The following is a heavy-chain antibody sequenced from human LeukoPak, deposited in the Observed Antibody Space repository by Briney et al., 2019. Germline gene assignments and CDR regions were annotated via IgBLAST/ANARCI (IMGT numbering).Heavy chain of an antibody. Sequence: SETLSLTCAVYGGSFSGYYWSWIRQPPGKGLEWIGEINHSGSTNYNPSLKSRVTISVDTSKNQFSLKLSSVTAADTAVYYCARKGIFGVVIWNWFDPWGQGTLVTVSS. J-gene: IGHJ5*02. CDR3: ARKGIFGVVIWNWFDP. CDR2: INHSGST. D-gene: IGHD3-3*01. CDR1: GGSFSGYY. V-gene: IGHV4-34*01.